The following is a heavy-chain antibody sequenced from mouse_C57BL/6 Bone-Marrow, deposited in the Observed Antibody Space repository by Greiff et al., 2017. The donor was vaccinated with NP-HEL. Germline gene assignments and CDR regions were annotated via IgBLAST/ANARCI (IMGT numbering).Heavy chain of an antibody. CDR1: GYSFTGYY. D-gene: IGHD2-4*01. Sequence: EVQGVESGPELVKPGASVKISCKASGYSFTGYYMNWVKQSPEKSLEWIGEINPSTGGTTYNQKFTAKATLTVDKSSSTAYMQLKSLTSEDSAVYYCASYDYDGGWYFDVWGTGTTVTVSS. V-gene: IGHV1-42*01. J-gene: IGHJ1*03. CDR3: ASYDYDGGWYFDV. CDR2: INPSTGGT.